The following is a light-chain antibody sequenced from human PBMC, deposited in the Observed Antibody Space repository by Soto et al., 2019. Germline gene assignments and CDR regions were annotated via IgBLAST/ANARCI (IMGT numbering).Light chain of an antibody. CDR1: QNVRSSD. CDR2: DAS. J-gene: IGKJ4*01. Sequence: EIVLTQSPGTLSLSPGERVTLSCRASQNVRSSDLAWYQQKVGQPPRLLIYDASNRATGVPARFSGSGSGTDFTLTISRLEPEDFAVYYCQQYGYSPPTFGAGTMVEIK. V-gene: IGKV3-20*01. CDR3: QQYGYSPPT.